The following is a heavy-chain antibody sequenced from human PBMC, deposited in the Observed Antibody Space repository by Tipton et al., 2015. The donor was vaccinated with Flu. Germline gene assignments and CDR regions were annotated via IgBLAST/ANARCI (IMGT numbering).Heavy chain of an antibody. J-gene: IGHJ6*02. V-gene: IGHV3-21*01. CDR2: ISSSSSYI. CDR1: GFTFSSYS. CDR3: ARTDTAMDAYYYGMDV. Sequence: SLRLSCAASGFTFSSYSMNWVRQAPGKGLEWISSISSSSSYIYYADSVKGRFTISRDNAKNSLYLQMNSLRAEDTAVYYCARTDTAMDAYYYGMDVWGQGTTVTVSS. D-gene: IGHD5-18*01.